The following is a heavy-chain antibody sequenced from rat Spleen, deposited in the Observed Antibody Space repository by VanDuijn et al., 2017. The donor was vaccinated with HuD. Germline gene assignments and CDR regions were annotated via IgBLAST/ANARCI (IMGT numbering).Heavy chain of an antibody. J-gene: IGHJ4*01. D-gene: IGHD1-2*01. V-gene: IGHV3-1*01. CDR2: ISYSGST. Sequence: VQLKESGPGLVQPSQTLSLTCTVSGFSLSNYGVFWVRQPPGKGLEWIGHISYSGSTSYNPSLKSRISITRDTSKNQFFLQLNSVTTEDTATYYCARDYYSSYLDAWGQGASVTVSS. CDR1: GFSLSNYG. CDR3: ARDYYSSYLDA.